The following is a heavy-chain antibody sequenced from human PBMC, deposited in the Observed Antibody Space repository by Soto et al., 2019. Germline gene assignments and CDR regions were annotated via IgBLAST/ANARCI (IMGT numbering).Heavy chain of an antibody. D-gene: IGHD3-22*01. V-gene: IGHV3-30-3*01. CDR2: ISYDGSNK. CDR1: GFTFSSYA. J-gene: IGHJ5*02. Sequence: PGGSLRLSCAASGFTFSSYAMHWVRQAPGKGLEWVAVISYDGSNKYYADSVKGRFTISRDNSKNTLYLQMNSLRAEDTAVYYCARAYYYDSSGLSPWGQGTLVTVSS. CDR3: ARAYYYDSSGLSP.